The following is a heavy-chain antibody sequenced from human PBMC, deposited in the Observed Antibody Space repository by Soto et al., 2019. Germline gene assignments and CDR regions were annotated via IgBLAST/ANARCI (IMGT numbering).Heavy chain of an antibody. D-gene: IGHD3-10*01. CDR3: AGSFKYGSGTFDAFDI. CDR1: GGTFSSYA. J-gene: IGHJ3*02. Sequence: SVKVSCKASGGTFSSYAISWVRQAPGQGLEWMGGIIPIFGTTNYAEKFRGRVSITADESTSTACVELSSLRSEDTAVYYCAGSFKYGSGTFDAFDIWGQGTMVTVSS. CDR2: IIPIFGTT. V-gene: IGHV1-69*13.